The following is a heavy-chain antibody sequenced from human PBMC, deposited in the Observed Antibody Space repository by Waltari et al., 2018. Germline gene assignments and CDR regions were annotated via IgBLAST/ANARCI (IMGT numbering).Heavy chain of an antibody. J-gene: IGHJ3*01. CDR1: GVSITSTSHY. Sequence: QLQLQESGPGLVTPSETLSLTCSVSGVSITSTSHYWRWIRQPPGQGLEWIGTMSYRGATYSSPSLKSRVTISRDTSKNQLSLKLGSVTAADTAVYYCATYIGASVGTAAFDVWGQGTMVTVSS. CDR2: MSYRGAT. V-gene: IGHV4-39*01. CDR3: ATYIGASVGTAAFDV. D-gene: IGHD5-12*01.